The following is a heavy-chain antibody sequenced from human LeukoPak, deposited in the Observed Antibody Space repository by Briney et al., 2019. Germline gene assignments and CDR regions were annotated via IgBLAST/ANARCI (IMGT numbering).Heavy chain of an antibody. CDR3: ARDGPRSGYDLGHFDN. D-gene: IGHD5-12*01. Sequence: SETLSLTCTVSGGSISRYYWSWLRQPAGKGLEWIGRIYTSGSTNYNPSLKSRVTMSVDTSKNQFSLKLSSVTAADTAVYYCARDGPRSGYDLGHFDNLGQGTLVTASS. V-gene: IGHV4-4*07. CDR2: IYTSGST. CDR1: GGSISRYY. J-gene: IGHJ4*02.